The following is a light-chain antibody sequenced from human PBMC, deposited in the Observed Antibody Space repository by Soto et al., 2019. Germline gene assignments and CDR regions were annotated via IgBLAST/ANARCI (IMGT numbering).Light chain of an antibody. CDR1: QAISNY. CDR2: GAK. J-gene: IGKJ5*01. CDR3: QQCHATPLT. V-gene: IGKV1-39*01. Sequence: DIQMTQSPSFLSASVGDRVTITCRASQAISNYLNWYQQKPGKAPNLLIFGAKTLQSGVPPRFSGSGYGTDFTLTSTTLQPEDVGMYYCQQCHATPLTFGQGTRLEI.